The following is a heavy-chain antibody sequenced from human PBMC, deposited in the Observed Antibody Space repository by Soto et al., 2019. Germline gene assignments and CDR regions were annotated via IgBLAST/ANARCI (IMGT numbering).Heavy chain of an antibody. CDR2: ISSSSSYI. V-gene: IGHV3-21*01. D-gene: IGHD2-15*01. CDR3: AGVAYGASSVSSY. CDR1: GFTFSSYS. J-gene: IGHJ4*02. Sequence: PGGSLRLSCAASGFTFSSYSMNWVRQAPGKGLEWVSSISSSSSYIYYADSVKGRFTISRDNSKNTLDLQMNSLRPEDTALYFCAGVAYGASSVSSYWGRGTLVTVSS.